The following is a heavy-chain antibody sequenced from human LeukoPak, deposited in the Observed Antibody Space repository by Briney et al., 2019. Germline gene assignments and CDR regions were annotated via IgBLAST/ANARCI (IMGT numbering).Heavy chain of an antibody. CDR2: IYHSGST. D-gene: IGHD2-15*01. CDR1: GYSISSGYY. CDR3: AGAPRYCSGGSCYFDY. V-gene: IGHV4-38-2*02. J-gene: IGHJ4*02. Sequence: SETLSLTCTVSGYSISSGYYWGWIRQPPGKGLEWIGSIYHSGSTYYNPSLKSRVTISVDTSKNQFSLKLSSVSAADTAVYYCAGAPRYCSGGSCYFDYWGQGTLVTVSS.